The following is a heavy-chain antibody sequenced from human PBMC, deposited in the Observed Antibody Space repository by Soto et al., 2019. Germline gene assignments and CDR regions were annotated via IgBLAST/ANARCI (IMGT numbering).Heavy chain of an antibody. Sequence: SETLSLTCTVSGGSISSYYWSWIRQPPGKGLEWIGYIYYSGSTNYNPSLKSRVTISVDTSKNQFSLKLSSVTAADTAVYYCARGSYGDYDYWGQGTLVTVSS. CDR1: GGSISSYY. J-gene: IGHJ4*02. CDR3: ARGSYGDYDY. D-gene: IGHD4-17*01. V-gene: IGHV4-59*01. CDR2: IYYSGST.